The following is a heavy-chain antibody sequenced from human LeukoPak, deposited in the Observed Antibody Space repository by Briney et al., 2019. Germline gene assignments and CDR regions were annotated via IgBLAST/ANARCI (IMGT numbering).Heavy chain of an antibody. Sequence: ASVTVSCKASGYTFTSYYMHWVRQAPGQGLEWMGIINPSGGSTSYAQKFQGRVTMTRDMSTSTVYMELSSLRSEDTAVYYCARASSGFGGFDYWGQGTLVTVSS. CDR2: INPSGGST. D-gene: IGHD3-22*01. V-gene: IGHV1-46*01. CDR3: ARASSGFGGFDY. CDR1: GYTFTSYY. J-gene: IGHJ4*02.